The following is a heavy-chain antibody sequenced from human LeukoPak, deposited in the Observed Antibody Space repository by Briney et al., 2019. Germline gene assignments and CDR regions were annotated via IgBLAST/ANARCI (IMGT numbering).Heavy chain of an antibody. CDR2: IYTSGST. Sequence: SETLSLTCTVSGGSISSGSYYWSWIRQPAGEGLEWIGRIYTSGSTNYNPSLKSRVTISVDTSKNQFSLKLSSVTAADTAVYYCARGHDYAGSFDYWGQGTLVTVSS. CDR3: ARGHDYAGSFDY. J-gene: IGHJ4*02. V-gene: IGHV4-61*02. CDR1: GGSISSGSYY. D-gene: IGHD4/OR15-4a*01.